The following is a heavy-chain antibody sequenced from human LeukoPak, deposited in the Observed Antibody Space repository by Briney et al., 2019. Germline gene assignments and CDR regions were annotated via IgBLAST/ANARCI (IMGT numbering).Heavy chain of an antibody. V-gene: IGHV4-30-2*01. CDR1: GGSISSGGYY. D-gene: IGHD5-18*01. CDR3: ARARGYSSDI. CDR2: IYHSGST. J-gene: IGHJ3*02. Sequence: PSETLSLTCTVSGGSISSGGYYWSWIRQPPGKGLEWIGYIYHSGSTYYNPSLESRVTISVDRSKNQFSLKLSSVTAADTAVYYCARARGYSSDIWGQGTMVTVSS.